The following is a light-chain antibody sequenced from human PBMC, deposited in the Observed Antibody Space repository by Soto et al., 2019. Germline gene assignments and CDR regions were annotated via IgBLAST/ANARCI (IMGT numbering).Light chain of an antibody. CDR3: QQDNNWPPLT. V-gene: IGKV3-15*01. J-gene: IGKJ4*01. CDR2: GAS. CDR1: QSVSVN. Sequence: EIVMTQSPATLSVSPGERATLSCRASQSVSVNLAWYQQKPGQPPRLLIYGASTRATDIPARFSGSGSGTEFTLTINSLQSEDFAVYYCQQDNNWPPLTFGGGTKVEIK.